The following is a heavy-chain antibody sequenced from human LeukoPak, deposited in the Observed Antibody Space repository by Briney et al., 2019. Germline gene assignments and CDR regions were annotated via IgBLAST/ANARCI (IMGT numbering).Heavy chain of an antibody. J-gene: IGHJ5*02. CDR1: GFTFSGFS. V-gene: IGHV3-21*01. Sequence: PGGSLRLSCAASGFTFSGFSMNWVRQAPGKGLEWVSSISGSSSYIYYADSVEGRFTIPRDNAKNLVYLQMNSLRAEDTAVYHCARGWSRSWDENWFDAWRQGIRLTASS. CDR2: ISGSSSYI. D-gene: IGHD6-13*01. CDR3: ARGWSRSWDENWFDA.